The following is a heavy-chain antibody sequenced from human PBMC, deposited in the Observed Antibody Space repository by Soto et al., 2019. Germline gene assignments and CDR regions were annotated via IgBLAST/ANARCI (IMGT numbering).Heavy chain of an antibody. D-gene: IGHD3-9*01. V-gene: IGHV5-10-1*01. Sequence: GESLKISCQGSGYSFTSYWISWVRQMPGKGLEWMGRIDPSDSYTNYSPSFQGHVTISADKSISTAYLQWSSLKASDTAMYYCARRAKLSYYDILTGPNFDYWGQGTLVTV. CDR3: ARRAKLSYYDILTGPNFDY. CDR2: IDPSDSYT. CDR1: GYSFTSYW. J-gene: IGHJ4*02.